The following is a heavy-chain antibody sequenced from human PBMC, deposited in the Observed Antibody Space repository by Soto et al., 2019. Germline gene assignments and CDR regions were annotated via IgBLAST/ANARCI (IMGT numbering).Heavy chain of an antibody. D-gene: IGHD3-9*01. CDR1: GFIFSSYA. CDR2: ISSSSNYI. J-gene: IGHJ4*02. CDR3: ARFADFDILTGYFSPFDY. Sequence: PGGSLRLSCAASGFIFSSYAMNWVRQAPGKGLEWVSSISSSSNYIYYAASVKGRFTISRDNAKNSLYLQMNSLRAEDTAIYYCARFADFDILTGYFSPFDYWSQGTLVTVSS. V-gene: IGHV3-21*01.